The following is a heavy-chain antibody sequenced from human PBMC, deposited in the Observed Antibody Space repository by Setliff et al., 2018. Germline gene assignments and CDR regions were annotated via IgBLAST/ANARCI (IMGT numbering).Heavy chain of an antibody. D-gene: IGHD2-8*01. V-gene: IGHV1-18*01. CDR3: ARLVRYCTKIACQRLSGAEH. CDR1: GYTSTNYG. J-gene: IGHJ4*02. Sequence: ASVKVSCKASGYTSTNYGITWVRQAPGQGLEWMGWINNYNFNTNYAQKLQGRVTMTTDTSTSTAYMELRSLRSDDTAIYFCARLVRYCTKIACQRLSGAEHWSQGTLVTVSS. CDR2: INNYNFNT.